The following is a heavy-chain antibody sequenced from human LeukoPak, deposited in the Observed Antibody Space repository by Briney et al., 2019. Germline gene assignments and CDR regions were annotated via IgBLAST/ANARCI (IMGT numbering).Heavy chain of an antibody. Sequence: QTGGSLRLSCAASGFTFSSYSMNWVRQAPGKGLEWVSYISSSSSTIYYADSVKGRFTISRDNAKNSLYLQMNSLRAEDTAVYYCATSLHSSVDYWGQGTLVTVSS. CDR3: ATSLHSSVDY. J-gene: IGHJ4*02. D-gene: IGHD3-22*01. V-gene: IGHV3-48*01. CDR2: ISSSSSTI. CDR1: GFTFSSYS.